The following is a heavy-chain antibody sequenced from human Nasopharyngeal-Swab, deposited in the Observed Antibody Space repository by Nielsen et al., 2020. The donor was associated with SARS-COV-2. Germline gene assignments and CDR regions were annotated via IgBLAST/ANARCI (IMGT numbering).Heavy chain of an antibody. Sequence: SETLSLTCIVSDYSISSGYYWGWIRQSPGKGLEWIGSLYNTGSTYYNPPLESRVTISIDTSKNQFSLKLNSVTAADTAVYYCARIGCSGGSCYCDYWGQGTLVTVSS. CDR2: LYNTGST. D-gene: IGHD2-15*01. J-gene: IGHJ4*02. V-gene: IGHV4-38-2*02. CDR1: DYSISSGYY. CDR3: ARIGCSGGSCYCDY.